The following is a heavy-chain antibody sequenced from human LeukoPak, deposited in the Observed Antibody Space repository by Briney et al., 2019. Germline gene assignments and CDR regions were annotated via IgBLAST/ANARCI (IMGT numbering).Heavy chain of an antibody. CDR2: ISWNSGSI. J-gene: IGHJ6*02. CDR3: AKDLSGWSLNYYYYGMDV. D-gene: IGHD6-19*01. V-gene: IGHV3-9*01. CDR1: GFTFDDYA. Sequence: GGSLRLSCAASGFTFDDYAMHWVRQAPGKGLEWVSGISWNSGSIGYADSVKGRFTISRDNAKNSLYLQMNSLRAEDTALYYCAKDLSGWSLNYYYYGMDVWGQGTTVTVSS.